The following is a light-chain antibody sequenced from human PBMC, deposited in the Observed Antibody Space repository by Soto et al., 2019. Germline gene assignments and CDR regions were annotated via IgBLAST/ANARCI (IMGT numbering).Light chain of an antibody. CDR3: NSYTSTSTSDV. V-gene: IGLV2-14*03. J-gene: IGLJ1*01. CDR1: SSDVGGYHY. CDR2: DVS. Sequence: QSALTQPASVSGSPGQSITISCTGTSSDVGGYHYVSWYQHHPGKAPKIMIYDVSNRHSGVSNRFSGSKSGNTAALTISGLQAEDEADYYCNSYTSTSTSDVCGTGTKLTVL.